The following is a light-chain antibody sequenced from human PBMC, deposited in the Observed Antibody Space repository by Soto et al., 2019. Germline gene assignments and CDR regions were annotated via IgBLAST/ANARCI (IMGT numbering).Light chain of an antibody. CDR3: QQYNTWSPLA. V-gene: IGKV3-15*01. Sequence: EIVMTQSPATLSVSPGERATLSCRASQSVSNNLAWYQQKPGQAPRLLIFGASTRATGITARFSGSGSGTEFTLTISSLQSEDFGVYYCQQYNTWSPLAFGGGTKVETK. J-gene: IGKJ4*01. CDR2: GAS. CDR1: QSVSNN.